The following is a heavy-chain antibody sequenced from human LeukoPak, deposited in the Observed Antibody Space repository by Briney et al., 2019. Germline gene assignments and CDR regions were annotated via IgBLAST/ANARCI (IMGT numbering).Heavy chain of an antibody. CDR1: GYTLTELS. D-gene: IGHD3-22*01. Sequence: GASVKVSCKVSGYTLTELSMHWVRQAPGKGLEWMGGFDPEDGETIYAQKFQGRVTMTEDTSTDTAYMELSRLRSEDAAVYYCATCYDIRLEAFDIWGQGTMVTVSS. V-gene: IGHV1-24*01. CDR3: ATCYDIRLEAFDI. CDR2: FDPEDGET. J-gene: IGHJ3*02.